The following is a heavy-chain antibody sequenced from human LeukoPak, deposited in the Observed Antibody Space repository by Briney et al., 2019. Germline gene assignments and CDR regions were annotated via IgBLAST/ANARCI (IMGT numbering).Heavy chain of an antibody. CDR2: IYSGGRT. V-gene: IGHV3-53*01. CDR1: GFTVSSNY. D-gene: IGHD3-10*01. CDR3: ARELGEFLDY. J-gene: IGHJ4*02. Sequence: GGSLRLSCAASGFTVSSNYMSWVRQAPGKGLEWVSVIYSGGRTDYADSVKGRFTVSRDISRNTVYLQVNSLRAEDTAVYYCARELGEFLDYWGQGTLVTVSS.